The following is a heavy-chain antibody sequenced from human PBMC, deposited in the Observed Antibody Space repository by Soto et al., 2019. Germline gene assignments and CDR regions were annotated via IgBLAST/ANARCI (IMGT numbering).Heavy chain of an antibody. J-gene: IGHJ4*02. Sequence: PGGSLRLSCAASGFTFSNYGMHWVRQAPGKGLEWVGVISYDGSNKFYADSVKGRFTISRDNSKNTLYLQMNSLRAEDTAVYYCAKDRSIAAAGPRGYFDYWGQGTLVTVSS. D-gene: IGHD6-13*01. CDR2: ISYDGSNK. CDR3: AKDRSIAAAGPRGYFDY. V-gene: IGHV3-30*18. CDR1: GFTFSNYG.